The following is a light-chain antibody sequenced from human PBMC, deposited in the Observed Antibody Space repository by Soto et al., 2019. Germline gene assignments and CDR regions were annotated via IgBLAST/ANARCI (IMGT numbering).Light chain of an antibody. CDR2: SAS. CDR1: QGIRDE. V-gene: IGKV1-6*01. Sequence: AIQMSQSPSSLSASVGDRVTITCRASQGIRDELGWYQQKPGKAPILLIYSASSLQSGVPSRFSGSGSGTYFTINISNLQPEDFATYYCLQAYSYPRTFGQGTKVAIK. J-gene: IGKJ1*01. CDR3: LQAYSYPRT.